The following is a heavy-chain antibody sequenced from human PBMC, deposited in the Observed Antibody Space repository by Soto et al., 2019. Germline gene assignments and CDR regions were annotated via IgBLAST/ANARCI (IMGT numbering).Heavy chain of an antibody. CDR1: GGSISSSSYY. V-gene: IGHV4-39*01. Sequence: QLQLQESGPGLVKPSETLSLTCTVSGGSISSSSYYWGWIRQPPGKGLEWIGNIYYSGSTYYNPSLKSRVTIAVDTSKNQFSLKLSSVTAADTAVYYCARRGGVGATTFDYWGQGTLVTVSS. J-gene: IGHJ4*02. CDR3: ARRGGVGATTFDY. CDR2: IYYSGST. D-gene: IGHD1-26*01.